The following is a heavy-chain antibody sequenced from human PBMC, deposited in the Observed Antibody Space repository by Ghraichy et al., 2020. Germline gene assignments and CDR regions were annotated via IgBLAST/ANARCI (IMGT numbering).Heavy chain of an antibody. CDR2: IKQDGSEQ. Sequence: RVANIKQDGSEQYYVDSVKGRFTISRDNAKNSLFLQMNSLRAEDTAVYYCARDLSQYNILTGYYRGNWFDPWGQGTLVTVSS. V-gene: IGHV3-7*03. CDR3: ARDLSQYNILTGYYRGNWFDP. D-gene: IGHD3-9*01. J-gene: IGHJ5*02.